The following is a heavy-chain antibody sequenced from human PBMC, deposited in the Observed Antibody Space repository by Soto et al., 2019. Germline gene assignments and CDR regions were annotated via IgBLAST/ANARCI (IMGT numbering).Heavy chain of an antibody. Sequence: GGSLRLSCAASGFTVSSNYMTWVRQAPGKGLEWVSVIYSGGSTYYADAVKGRFAISRDNSKNTLYLQMNSLRAEDTAVYYCARVPFDHDDYGPLDYWGQGTLVTVSS. CDR3: ARVPFDHDDYGPLDY. CDR1: GFTVSSNY. J-gene: IGHJ4*02. D-gene: IGHD4-17*01. CDR2: IYSGGST. V-gene: IGHV3-53*01.